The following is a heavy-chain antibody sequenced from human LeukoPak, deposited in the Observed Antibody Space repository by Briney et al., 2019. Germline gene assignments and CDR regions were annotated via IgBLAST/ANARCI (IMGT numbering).Heavy chain of an antibody. Sequence: PGGSLRLSCAAPGFTVSSIYMSWVRQAPGKGLEWVSLIYSGDTTYYADSVKGRFTFSGDNSKDTLYLQMDSLRAEDTAVYYCARDYNWGQGTLVTVSS. CDR2: IYSGDTT. V-gene: IGHV3-66*01. CDR1: GFTVSSIY. CDR3: ARDYN. J-gene: IGHJ4*02.